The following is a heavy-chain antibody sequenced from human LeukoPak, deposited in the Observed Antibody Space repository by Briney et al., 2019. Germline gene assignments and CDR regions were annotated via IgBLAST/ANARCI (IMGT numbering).Heavy chain of an antibody. D-gene: IGHD6-6*01. CDR1: GGSISSGDYY. CDR3: ARVAAQGWLGVDY. V-gene: IGHV4-30-4*01. CDR2: IYYSGST. Sequence: PSETLSLTCTVSGGSISSGDYYWSWIRQPPGKGLEWIGYIYYSGSTYYNPSLKSRVTISVDTSKNQFSLKLGSVTAADTAVYYCARVAAQGWLGVDYWGQGTLVTVSS. J-gene: IGHJ4*02.